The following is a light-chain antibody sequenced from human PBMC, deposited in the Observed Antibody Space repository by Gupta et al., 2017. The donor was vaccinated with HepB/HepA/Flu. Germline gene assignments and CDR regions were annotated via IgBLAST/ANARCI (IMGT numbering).Light chain of an antibody. CDR2: DVT. Sequence: QSALTQPASVSGSPGQSITISCTGTSSDVGSYNYVSWYQQFPGKAPKLLIYDVTRRPSGVSSRFSGSKSGNTASLTISGLQAEDEADYYCSSYTRTITPVFGGGTKLTVL. CDR1: SSDVGSYNY. V-gene: IGLV2-14*03. CDR3: SSYTRTITPV. J-gene: IGLJ2*01.